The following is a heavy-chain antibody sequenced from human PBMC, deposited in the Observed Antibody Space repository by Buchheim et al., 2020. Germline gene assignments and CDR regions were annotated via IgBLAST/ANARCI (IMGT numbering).Heavy chain of an antibody. CDR1: GGSFSGYY. Sequence: QVQLQQWGAGLLKPSETLSLTCAVYGGSFSGYYWSWIRQPPGKGLEWIGEINHSGSTNYNPSLKSRVTISVDTSKNQLSLKLSSVTAADTAVYYCARVGVYGSGSPTQWGQGTL. D-gene: IGHD3-10*01. CDR3: ARVGVYGSGSPTQ. CDR2: INHSGST. V-gene: IGHV4-34*01. J-gene: IGHJ4*02.